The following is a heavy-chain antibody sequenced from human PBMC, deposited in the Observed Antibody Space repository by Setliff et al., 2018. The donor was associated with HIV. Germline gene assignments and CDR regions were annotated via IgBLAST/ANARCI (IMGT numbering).Heavy chain of an antibody. CDR3: ARVPRITMVRGVIITLSYFDY. V-gene: IGHV4-34*01. J-gene: IGHJ4*02. D-gene: IGHD3-10*01. Sequence: GSLRLSCAASGFTFSSYEMNWIRQPPGKGLEWIGEINHSGSTNYNPSLKSRVTISVDTSKNQFSLKLSSVTAADTAVYYCARVPRITMVRGVIITLSYFDYWGQGTLVTVSS. CDR2: INHSGST. CDR1: GFTFSSYE.